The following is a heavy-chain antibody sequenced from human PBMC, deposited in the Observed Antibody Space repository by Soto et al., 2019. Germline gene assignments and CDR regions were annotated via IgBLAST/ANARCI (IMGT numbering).Heavy chain of an antibody. V-gene: IGHV1-18*03. CDR3: ERGRYGDY. D-gene: IGHD1-1*01. Sequence: QVHLVQSGAEVKKPGASVKVSCKASGYTFTSYGITWVRQAPGQGLEWMGWMSAYNGNTDYAQKLQGRVIVTRDTPTSTAYMELRSLTSVDMGVYYCERGRYGDYWGQGALVTVSS. J-gene: IGHJ4*02. CDR1: GYTFTSYG. CDR2: MSAYNGNT.